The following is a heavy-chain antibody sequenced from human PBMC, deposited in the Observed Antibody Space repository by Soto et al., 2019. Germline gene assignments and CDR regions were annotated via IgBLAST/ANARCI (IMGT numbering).Heavy chain of an antibody. Sequence: PGGSLRLSCAGSGFIFSAYWMSWARHGPGKGLEWVAMINRGASGTHYVDSVKGRFTISRDNAKNSLYLQMNSLRVEDTAVYYCERDPNQFYYYDSSRYDPSDYRGQGTLVTVSS. CDR3: ERDPNQFYYYDSSRYDPSDY. CDR2: INRGASGT. J-gene: IGHJ4*02. D-gene: IGHD3-22*01. CDR1: GFIFSAYW. V-gene: IGHV3-7*01.